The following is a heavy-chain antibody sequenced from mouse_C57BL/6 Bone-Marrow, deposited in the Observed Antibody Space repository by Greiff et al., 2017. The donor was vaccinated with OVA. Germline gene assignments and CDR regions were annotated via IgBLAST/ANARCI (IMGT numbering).Heavy chain of an antibody. Sequence: QVTLKVSGPGILQPSQTLSLTCSFSGFSLSTFGMGVGWIRQPSGKGLEWLAHIWWDGDKYYNPALKSRLTISKDTSKNQVFLRIANVDAADTATYYCARHYYGSSYGFAYWGQGTLVTVSA. CDR3: ARHYYGSSYGFAY. D-gene: IGHD1-1*01. V-gene: IGHV8-8*01. CDR2: IWWDGDK. J-gene: IGHJ3*01. CDR1: GFSLSTFGMG.